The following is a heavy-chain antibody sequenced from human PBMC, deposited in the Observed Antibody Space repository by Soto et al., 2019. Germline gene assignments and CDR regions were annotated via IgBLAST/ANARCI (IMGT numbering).Heavy chain of an antibody. V-gene: IGHV1-18*01. D-gene: IGHD3-22*01. J-gene: IGHJ4*02. CDR1: GYTFTRYA. CDR2: VSAYNGNT. Sequence: GASVKVCCKASGYTFTRYAMNWVRQAPGQGLEWLGWVSAYNGNTNYAQKLQGRVTMTTDTSTSTAYMELRSLRSDDTAVYYCARDHRYGIVVVQTPTDYWGQGTLVTVSS. CDR3: ARDHRYGIVVVQTPTDY.